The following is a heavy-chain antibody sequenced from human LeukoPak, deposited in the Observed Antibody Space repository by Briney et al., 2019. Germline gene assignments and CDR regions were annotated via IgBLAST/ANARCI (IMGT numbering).Heavy chain of an antibody. Sequence: GMSLRLSCAASGFTFWDYAMLGVRQSTGKGVKGVTGMRWNSNTIGYAGYVTVQFTMSRYNAKDFLYLQLNSLRADDTALHYCVKDNTPTYHILNASCEYYFDSWGQGTLVTVSS. D-gene: IGHD3-9*01. J-gene: IGHJ4*02. CDR3: VKDNTPTYHILNASCEYYFDS. CDR2: MRWNSNTI. CDR1: GFTFWDYA. V-gene: IGHV3-9*01.